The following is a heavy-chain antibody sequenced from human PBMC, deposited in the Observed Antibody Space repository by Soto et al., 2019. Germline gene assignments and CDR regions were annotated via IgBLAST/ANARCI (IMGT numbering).Heavy chain of an antibody. V-gene: IGHV4-59*01. CDR1: GGSISSYY. D-gene: IGHD3-10*01. J-gene: IGHJ5*02. CDR3: ARYGSGSSVWFXP. CDR2: IYYSGST. Sequence: KPSETLSLTCTVSGGSISSYYWSWIRQPPGKGLEWIGYIYYSGSTNYNPSLKSRVTISVDTSKNQFSLKLSSVTAADTAVYYCARYGSGSSVWFXPWGQGTLVXVSS.